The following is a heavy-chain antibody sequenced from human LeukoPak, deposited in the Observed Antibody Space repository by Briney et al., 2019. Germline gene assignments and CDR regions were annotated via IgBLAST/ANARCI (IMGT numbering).Heavy chain of an antibody. CDR3: ARVLAGPPYHYMNV. V-gene: IGHV4-59*01. Sequence: SETLSLTCTVSGGSISNYYWSWIRQPPGKGLEWIGYIYYSGSTNYNPFLKSRVTLSVDTSKNQFSLKLSSVTAADTAVYYCARVLAGPPYHYMNVWGKGTTVTVSS. CDR1: GGSISNYY. CDR2: IYYSGST. J-gene: IGHJ6*03.